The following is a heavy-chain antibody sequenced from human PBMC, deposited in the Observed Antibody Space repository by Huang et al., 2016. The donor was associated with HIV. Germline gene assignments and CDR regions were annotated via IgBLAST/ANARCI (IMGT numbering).Heavy chain of an antibody. V-gene: IGHV4-61*09. CDR2: VYPIGSV. Sequence: QVQLQESGPGLVQPSQTLSLICTVSGDSISSGAFYWTWIRQSAGGGLQWVVHVYPIGSVLSNGSLRSRVTIALDTSKNQLSLNLRSVTAADTALYFCARGRGGTHSYFFYSMDVWGAGTAVIVSS. CDR3: ARGRGGTHSYFFYSMDV. CDR1: GDSISSGAFY. J-gene: IGHJ6*03. D-gene: IGHD1-26*01.